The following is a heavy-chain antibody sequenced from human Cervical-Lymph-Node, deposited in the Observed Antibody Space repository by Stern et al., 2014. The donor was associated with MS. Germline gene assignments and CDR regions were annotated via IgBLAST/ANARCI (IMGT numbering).Heavy chain of an antibody. J-gene: IGHJ5*02. D-gene: IGHD6-13*01. CDR2: LLPVCGTP. CDR3: ALSSETSDRWYSLGYDL. CDR1: GGTFSKFP. Sequence: QVQLVQSGAEVTKPGASVKVSYKASGGTFSKFPSSWVRQAPGQGLEWMGGLLPVCGTPTYAKEYRGRVAITADVSTSTVYMELSSLRSDDTAVYYCALSSETSDRWYSLGYDLWGQGTLVTVSS. V-gene: IGHV1-69*01.